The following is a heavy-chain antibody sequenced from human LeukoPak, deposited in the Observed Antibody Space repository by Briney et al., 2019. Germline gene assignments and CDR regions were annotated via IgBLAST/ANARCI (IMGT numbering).Heavy chain of an antibody. CDR1: GFTFSSYG. J-gene: IGHJ4*02. CDR2: ISYDGSNK. Sequence: GGSLRLSCAASGFTFSSYGMHWVRQAPGKGLEWVAVISYDGSNKYYADSVKGRFTISRDNSKNTLYLQMNSLTAEDTAVYYCATDLGSSRPNFWGQGILVTVSS. D-gene: IGHD6-13*01. V-gene: IGHV3-30*03. CDR3: ATDLGSSRPNF.